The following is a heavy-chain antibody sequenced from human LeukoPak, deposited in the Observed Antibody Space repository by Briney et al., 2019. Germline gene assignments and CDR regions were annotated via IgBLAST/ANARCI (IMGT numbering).Heavy chain of an antibody. CDR1: EFTFSNYW. V-gene: IGHV3-53*01. CDR2: LYSGGST. Sequence: GGSLRLSCVASEFTFSNYWIHWVRQAPGKGLEWVSVLYSGGSTYSADSVKGRFTISRDNSKNTLYLQMNSLRAEDTAVYYCARHYYGSGSPLDYWGQGTLVTVSS. D-gene: IGHD3-10*01. CDR3: ARHYYGSGSPLDY. J-gene: IGHJ4*02.